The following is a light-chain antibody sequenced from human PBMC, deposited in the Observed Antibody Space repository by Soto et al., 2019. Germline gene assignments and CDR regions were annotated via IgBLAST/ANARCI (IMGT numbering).Light chain of an antibody. CDR3: QQYGDSPIT. CDR2: GAS. CDR1: QSVSNH. Sequence: TQSPGTLSLYPGEIVTLSCRASQSVSNHLGWFQHRPGQVPRLLIYGASRRVPGIPARFSGSGSGTDFTLTISRLEPEDFAVYYCQQYGDSPITFGQGARLEIK. V-gene: IGKV3-20*01. J-gene: IGKJ5*01.